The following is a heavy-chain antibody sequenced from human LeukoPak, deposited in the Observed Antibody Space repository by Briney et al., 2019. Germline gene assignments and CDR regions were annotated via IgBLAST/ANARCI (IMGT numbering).Heavy chain of an antibody. CDR3: AKDSAYYYDSSGYYSGAFDI. CDR1: GFSFVSYA. J-gene: IGHJ3*02. Sequence: GGSLRLSCAASGFSFVSYAMSWVRQAPGKGLEWVSTISGNGGRTYYADSVKGRFTISRDNSKNTLYLQMDSLRAEDTAVYYCAKDSAYYYDSSGYYSGAFDIWGQGTMVTVSS. D-gene: IGHD3-22*01. V-gene: IGHV3-23*01. CDR2: ISGNGGRT.